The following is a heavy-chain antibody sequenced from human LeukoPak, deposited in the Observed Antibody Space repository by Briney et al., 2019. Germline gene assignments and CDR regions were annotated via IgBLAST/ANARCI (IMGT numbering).Heavy chain of an antibody. J-gene: IGHJ4*02. D-gene: IGHD3-16*01. CDR3: TRHYGP. V-gene: IGHV4-34*01. Sequence: SETLSLTCAVYGGSFSGYYWSWIRQPPGKGLEWIGSIYYSGSTYYNPSLKSRVTISVDTSKNQFSLKLNSVTATDTAVYYCTRHYGPWGQGTLVTVSS. CDR2: IYYSGST. CDR1: GGSFSGYY.